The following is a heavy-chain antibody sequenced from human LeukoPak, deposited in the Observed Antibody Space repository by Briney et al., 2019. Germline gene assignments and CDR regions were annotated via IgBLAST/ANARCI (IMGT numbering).Heavy chain of an antibody. CDR2: ISGSAGST. CDR1: GFTFSSYA. Sequence: GGSLRLSCAASGFTFSSYAMSWVRQAPGKGLEWASTISGSAGSTYYADSVKGRFTISRDNSKNTLYLQMNSLRAEDTAVYYCAGDVVITKADYWGQGTLVTVSS. J-gene: IGHJ4*02. V-gene: IGHV3-23*01. D-gene: IGHD3-22*01. CDR3: AGDVVITKADY.